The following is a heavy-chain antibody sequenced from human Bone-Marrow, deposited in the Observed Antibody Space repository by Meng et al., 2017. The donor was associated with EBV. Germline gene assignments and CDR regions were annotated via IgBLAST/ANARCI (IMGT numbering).Heavy chain of an antibody. Sequence: VRLVQSGAGVKKPGASVKVACRASGYTFSGYYMHWVRQAPGQGLEWMGRINPNSGGTNYAQKYQGRVTMSRDTSISTAYMELSRLRSDDTALYYCARDLTNDYFDYWGQGTLVTVSS. CDR3: ARDLTNDYFDY. V-gene: IGHV1-2*06. D-gene: IGHD3-3*01. CDR1: GYTFSGYY. CDR2: INPNSGGT. J-gene: IGHJ4*02.